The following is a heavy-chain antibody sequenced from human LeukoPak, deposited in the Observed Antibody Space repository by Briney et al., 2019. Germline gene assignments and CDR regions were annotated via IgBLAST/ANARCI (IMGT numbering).Heavy chain of an antibody. J-gene: IGHJ4*02. Sequence: GGSLRLSCAASRFTFSSYGIHWVRQAPGKGLEWVANIKQDGGEKYYVDSVKGRFTISRDNAKNTLYLQMNNLRAEDTAIYYCATDYYVSGSYYRLFYWGQGTLVTVSS. CDR3: ATDYYVSGSYYRLFY. V-gene: IGHV3-7*01. CDR2: IKQDGGEK. D-gene: IGHD3-10*01. CDR1: RFTFSSYG.